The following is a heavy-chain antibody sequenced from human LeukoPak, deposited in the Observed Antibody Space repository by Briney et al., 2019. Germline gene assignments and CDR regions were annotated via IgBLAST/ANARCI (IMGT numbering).Heavy chain of an antibody. D-gene: IGHD2-2*01. V-gene: IGHV4-59*12. CDR2: IYYSGST. CDR3: ARLSSTVDY. CDR1: GGSISNYY. J-gene: IGHJ4*02. Sequence: PWETLSLTCTVSGGSISNYYWRWIRQPPGKGLEGIGYIYYSGSTNSNPSLKSRGTISVDTSKNQFSLKLRSVTAADTAVYYCARLSSTVDYWGQGTLVTVSS.